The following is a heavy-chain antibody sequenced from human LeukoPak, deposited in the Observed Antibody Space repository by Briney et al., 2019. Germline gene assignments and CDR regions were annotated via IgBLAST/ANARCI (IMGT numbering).Heavy chain of an antibody. V-gene: IGHV4-39*01. CDR2: IYNSGST. CDR3: AGGHRSWYKISWFDP. Sequence: SETLSLTCTVSGGSISSSYYYWGWIRQPPGKGLEWIGSIYNSGSTHYNPSLKSRVTISVDTSKNQFSLKLSSVTAADTAVYYCAGGHRSWYKISWFDPWGQGTLVTVSS. J-gene: IGHJ5*02. D-gene: IGHD6-13*01. CDR1: GGSISSSYYY.